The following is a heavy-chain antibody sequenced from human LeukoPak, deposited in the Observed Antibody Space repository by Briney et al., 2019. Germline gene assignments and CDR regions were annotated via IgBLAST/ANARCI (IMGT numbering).Heavy chain of an antibody. Sequence: GAPVKVSCKASGYTFTYYYMHWVRQAPGQGFEWMGWINPNDGDTNYAQKFQGRVTMTRDTSISTAHMEVSRLRSDDTAVYYCARANFLYCSSSTCLFDYWGQGTLVTVSS. V-gene: IGHV1-2*02. CDR1: GYTFTYYY. CDR3: ARANFLYCSSSTCLFDY. J-gene: IGHJ4*02. CDR2: INPNDGDT. D-gene: IGHD2-2*01.